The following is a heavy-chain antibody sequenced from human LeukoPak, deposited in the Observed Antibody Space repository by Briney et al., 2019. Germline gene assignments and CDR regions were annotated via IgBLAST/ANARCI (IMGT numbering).Heavy chain of an antibody. CDR1: GGSISSYY. D-gene: IGHD6-19*01. V-gene: IGHV4-59*08. J-gene: IGHJ4*02. CDR3: ATRYGGGWYPFDY. Sequence: SETLSLTCTVSGGSISSYYWSWIRQPPGKGLEWIGFIYYSGSTDYNPSLKSRVTISVDTSKNQFSLKLSSVTAADTAVYYCATRYGGGWYPFDYWGQGTLVTVSS. CDR2: IYYSGST.